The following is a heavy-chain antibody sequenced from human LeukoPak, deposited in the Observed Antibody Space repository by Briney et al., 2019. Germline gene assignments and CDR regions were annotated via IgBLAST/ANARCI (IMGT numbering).Heavy chain of an antibody. CDR3: ATSDY. CDR2: INQDGSEK. CDR1: EFTLSRYW. Sequence: GGSLRLSCAASEFTLSRYWMSWVRQAPGRGLEWVANINQDGSEKYYVDSEKGRFTISRDNAKNSLYLQMNSLRAEDTAEYYCATSDYWGQGTLVTVSS. V-gene: IGHV3-7*01. J-gene: IGHJ4*02.